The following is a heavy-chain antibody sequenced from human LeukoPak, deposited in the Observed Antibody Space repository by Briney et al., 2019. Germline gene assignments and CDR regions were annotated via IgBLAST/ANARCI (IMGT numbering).Heavy chain of an antibody. Sequence: ASETLSLTCSVSGGSISRSDHYWSWIRQPPGKGLEWIVNIYYNGITYYNPSLKSRVTMSVDTSQNQFSLKLSSVTAADTAVYYCARGALHDFWSGYPYYFDYWGQGTLVTVSS. CDR3: ARGALHDFWSGYPYYFDY. V-gene: IGHV4-30-4*02. CDR2: IYYNGIT. D-gene: IGHD3-3*01. CDR1: GGSISRSDHY. J-gene: IGHJ4*02.